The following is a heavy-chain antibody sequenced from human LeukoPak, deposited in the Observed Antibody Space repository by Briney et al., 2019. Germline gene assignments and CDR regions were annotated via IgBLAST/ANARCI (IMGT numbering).Heavy chain of an antibody. CDR1: GFIFSSNY. CDR2: IYSGGST. D-gene: IGHD1-26*01. CDR3: ARVGATTANLNFDY. V-gene: IGHV3-53*01. Sequence: GGSLRLSCAASGFIFSSNYMTWVRQAPGKGLEWVSLIYSGGSTSYADTVKGRFTISRDNSKNTQYLQMNSLRAEDTAVYYCARVGATTANLNFDYWGQGTLVTVSS. J-gene: IGHJ4*02.